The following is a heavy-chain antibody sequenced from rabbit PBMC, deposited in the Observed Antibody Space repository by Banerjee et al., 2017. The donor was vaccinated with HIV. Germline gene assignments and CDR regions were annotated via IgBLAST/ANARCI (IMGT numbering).Heavy chain of an antibody. CDR1: GFSFSSSYW. D-gene: IGHD6-1*01. Sequence: QEQLVESGGDLVKPEGSLTLTCTASGFSFSSSYWICWVRQAPGKGLEWIACIKAGDGNTYYASWAKGRFTISKTSPTTVTLQMTSLTVADTATYFCARDPYTYGYSDAGKFNLWGQGTLVTVS. CDR2: IKAGDGNT. V-gene: IGHV1S45*01. CDR3: ARDPYTYGYSDAGKFNL. J-gene: IGHJ4*01.